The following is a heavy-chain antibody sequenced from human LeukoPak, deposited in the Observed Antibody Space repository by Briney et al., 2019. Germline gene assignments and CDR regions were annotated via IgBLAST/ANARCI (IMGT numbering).Heavy chain of an antibody. CDR3: ARGVYYYYGMDV. D-gene: IGHD6-13*01. Sequence: PSETLSLTCTVSGGSISSSSYYWGWIRQPPGKGLEWIGSIYYSGSTYYNPSLKSRVTISVDTSKNQLSLKLSSVTAADTAVYYCARGVYYYYGMDVWGQGTTVTVSS. CDR2: IYYSGST. J-gene: IGHJ6*02. CDR1: GGSISSSSYY. V-gene: IGHV4-39*07.